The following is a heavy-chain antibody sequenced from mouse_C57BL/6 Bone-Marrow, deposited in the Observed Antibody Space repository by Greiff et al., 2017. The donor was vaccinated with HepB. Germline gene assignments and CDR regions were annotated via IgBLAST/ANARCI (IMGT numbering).Heavy chain of an antibody. CDR2: ISNGGGSP. Sequence: DVHLVESGGGLVQPGGSLKLSCAASGFTFSDYYMYWVRQTPEKRLEWVAYISNGGGSPYYPATVKGRFTISRDNAKNTLYLQMSRLKSEDTAMYYCARRGYYGSSYGYWYFDVWGTGTTVTVSS. CDR3: ARRGYYGSSYGYWYFDV. J-gene: IGHJ1*03. V-gene: IGHV5-12*01. CDR1: GFTFSDYY. D-gene: IGHD1-1*01.